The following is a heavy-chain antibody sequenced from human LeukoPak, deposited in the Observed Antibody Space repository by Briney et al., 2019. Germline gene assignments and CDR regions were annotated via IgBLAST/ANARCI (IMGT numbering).Heavy chain of an antibody. J-gene: IGHJ1*01. CDR3: AKWASSGYYFHH. CDR2: IWYDGSNK. D-gene: IGHD3-22*01. V-gene: IGHV3-30*02. CDR1: GFTFSSYG. Sequence: GGSLRLSCAASGFTFSSYGMHWVRQAPGKGLEWMTFIWYDGSNKYYADSVKGRFTISRDNSKNTLYLQINSLRAEDTAVYYCAKWASSGYYFHHWGQGTLVTVSS.